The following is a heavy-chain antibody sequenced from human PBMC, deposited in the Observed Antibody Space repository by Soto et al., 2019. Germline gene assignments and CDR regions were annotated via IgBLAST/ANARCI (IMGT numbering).Heavy chain of an antibody. CDR2: ISSSGSTI. J-gene: IGHJ5*01. Sequence: GGSLRLSCAASGFTFSDYYMSWIRRAPGKGLEWVSYISSSGSTIYYADSVKGRFTISRDNAKNSLYLQMNSLRAEDTAFYYCARDHRWGYEYGDYGESWGHGTLVTVSS. CDR3: ARDHRWGYEYGDYGES. V-gene: IGHV3-11*01. CDR1: GFTFSDYY. D-gene: IGHD4-17*01.